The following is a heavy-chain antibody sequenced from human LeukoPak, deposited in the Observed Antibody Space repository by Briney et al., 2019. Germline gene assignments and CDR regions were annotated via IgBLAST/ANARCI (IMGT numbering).Heavy chain of an antibody. D-gene: IGHD6-13*01. J-gene: IGHJ6*03. V-gene: IGHV4-59*01. CDR2: IYYSGST. CDR3: ARGRFGIAAAGTGDYYYYYYMDV. CDR1: GGSISSYY. Sequence: SETLSLTCTVSGGSISSYYWSWIRQPPGKGLEWIGNIYYSGSTNYNPSLKSRVTISVDTSKNQFSLKLSSVTAADPAVYYCARGRFGIAAAGTGDYYYYYYMDVWGKGTTVTVSS.